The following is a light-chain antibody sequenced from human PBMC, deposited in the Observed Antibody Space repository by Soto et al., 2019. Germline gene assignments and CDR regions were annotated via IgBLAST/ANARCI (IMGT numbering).Light chain of an antibody. CDR2: GAS. CDR1: QSVSSSY. J-gene: IGKJ1*01. Sequence: EIVLTQSPGTLSLSPGERATLSCRASQSVSSSYLAWYQQKPGQAPRLLIYGASSRATGIPDRFSGSGSGTDFTLTISRLEPEDVAVDYCQQYGSSPVTFGQGTKVEIK. V-gene: IGKV3-20*01. CDR3: QQYGSSPVT.